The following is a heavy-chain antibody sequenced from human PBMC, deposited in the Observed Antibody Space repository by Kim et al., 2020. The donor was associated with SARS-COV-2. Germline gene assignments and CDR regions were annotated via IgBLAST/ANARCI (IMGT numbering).Heavy chain of an antibody. CDR2: LTPNSSVP. CDR3: ARGLAGDPVGFDN. Sequence: ASVKVSCRASGYTFSAYNVHWLRQAPGQGLESMSRLTPNSSVPTLAQDFQGRFTLTTDTSISTAYMELSGLISDDTAVYHCARGLAGDPVGFDNWGQGTLVTVST. D-gene: IGHD1-26*01. V-gene: IGHV1-2*06. CDR1: GYTFSAYN. J-gene: IGHJ4*02.